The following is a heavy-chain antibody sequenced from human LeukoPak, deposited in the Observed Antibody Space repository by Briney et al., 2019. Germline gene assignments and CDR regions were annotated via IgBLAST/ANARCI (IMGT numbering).Heavy chain of an antibody. CDR2: ISRDSGTI. Sequence: GGSLRLSCAASGFTFSSYSMNWVRQAPGKGLEWGSYISRDSGTIYYADSVKGRFTISRDNAKNSLYLQMTSLRDEDTAVYYCARDGIYYDSSGDYGYYYYGMDVWGQGTTVTVSS. CDR3: ARDGIYYDSSGDYGYYYYGMDV. J-gene: IGHJ6*02. D-gene: IGHD3-22*01. V-gene: IGHV3-48*02. CDR1: GFTFSSYS.